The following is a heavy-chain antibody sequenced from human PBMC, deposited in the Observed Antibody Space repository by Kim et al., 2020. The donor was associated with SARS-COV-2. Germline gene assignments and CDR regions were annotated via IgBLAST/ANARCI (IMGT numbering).Heavy chain of an antibody. CDR1: GFTFSSYG. Sequence: GGSLRLSCAASGFTFSSYGMHWVRQAPGKGLEWVAVIWYDGSNKYYADSVKGRFTISRDNSKNTLYLQMNSLRAEDTAVYYCARERGATPAFDYWGQGTLVTVSS. V-gene: IGHV3-33*01. J-gene: IGHJ4*02. CDR3: ARERGATPAFDY. CDR2: IWYDGSNK. D-gene: IGHD1-26*01.